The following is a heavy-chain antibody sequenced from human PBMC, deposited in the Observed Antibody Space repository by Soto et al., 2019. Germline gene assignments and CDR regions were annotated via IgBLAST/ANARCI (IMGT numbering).Heavy chain of an antibody. CDR2: ISAYNGNT. D-gene: IGHD6-13*01. Sequence: ASVKVSCKASGYTFTSYGISWVRQAPGQGLEWMGWISAYNGNTNYAQKLQGRVTMTTDTSTSTAYMELRSLRSDDTAVYYCARDKRAFIAAAGKHYYYYYMDVWGKGTTVTSP. CDR3: ARDKRAFIAAAGKHYYYYYMDV. CDR1: GYTFTSYG. V-gene: IGHV1-18*01. J-gene: IGHJ6*03.